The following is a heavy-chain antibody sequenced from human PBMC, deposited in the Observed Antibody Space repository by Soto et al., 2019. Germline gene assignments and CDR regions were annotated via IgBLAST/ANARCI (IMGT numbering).Heavy chain of an antibody. Sequence: QVQLVESGGGVVQPGRSLRLSCAASGFTFSSYGMHWVCQAPGKGLEWVAVIWYDGSNKYYADSVKGRFTISRDNSKNTMYLQMNSLRAEDTAVYYCARELSWDYGDKISAEYFQHWGQGTLVTVSS. V-gene: IGHV3-33*01. J-gene: IGHJ1*01. D-gene: IGHD4-17*01. CDR3: ARELSWDYGDKISAEYFQH. CDR2: IWYDGSNK. CDR1: GFTFSSYG.